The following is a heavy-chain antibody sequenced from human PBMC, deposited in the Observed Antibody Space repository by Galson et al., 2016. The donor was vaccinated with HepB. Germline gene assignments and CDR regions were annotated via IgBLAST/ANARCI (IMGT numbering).Heavy chain of an antibody. D-gene: IGHD5-24*01. V-gene: IGHV3-53*01. CDR3: AKDDDDYNDAFDI. CDR1: GFIVSSNY. Sequence: SLRLSCAASGFIVSSNYMTWVRQAPGKGLEWVSIIYISGSTYYADFVKGRFTISRDNSKNTLYLQMNGLRAEDTAVYYCAKDDDDYNDAFDIWGQGTMVTVSS. CDR2: IYISGST. J-gene: IGHJ3*02.